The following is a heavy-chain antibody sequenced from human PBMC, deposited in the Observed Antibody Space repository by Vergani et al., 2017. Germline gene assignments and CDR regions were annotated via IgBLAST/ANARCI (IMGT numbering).Heavy chain of an antibody. J-gene: IGHJ6*03. D-gene: IGHD3-3*01. V-gene: IGHV5-51*01. CDR1: GYSFTNYW. Sequence: EVQLVQSGAEVKKPGESLKISCKGFGYSFTNYWIGWVRQMPGKGLEWMGIIYPGDSDTTYSPSFQGQVTIAADKSISTAYLQWSSLKASDTAMYYCARMNAKKDFWSGYFDWEYYYYMDVWGKGP. CDR3: ARMNAKKDFWSGYFDWEYYYYMDV. CDR2: IYPGDSDT.